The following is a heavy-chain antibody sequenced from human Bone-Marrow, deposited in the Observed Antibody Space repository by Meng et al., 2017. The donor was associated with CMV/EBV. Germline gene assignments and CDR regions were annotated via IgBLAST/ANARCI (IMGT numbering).Heavy chain of an antibody. V-gene: IGHV1-69*05. D-gene: IGHD6-6*01. Sequence: SVKVSCKASGGTFTSYAISWLRQAPGQGLEWMGGIMPIYDVVNYEQKFQGRVTITTDESTRSVYMELGSLRSEDTAVYYCARGDIAARRTIYYYMTDIWGQGTTVTVSS. CDR3: ARGDIAARRTIYYYMTDI. J-gene: IGHJ6*02. CDR2: IMPIYDVV. CDR1: GGTFTSYA.